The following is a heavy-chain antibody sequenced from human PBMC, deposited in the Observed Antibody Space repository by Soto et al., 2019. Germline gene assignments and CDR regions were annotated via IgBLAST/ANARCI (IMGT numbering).Heavy chain of an antibody. V-gene: IGHV3-23*01. J-gene: IGHJ6*02. CDR3: GEDYTVTTSYYYYDGLGG. CDR1: GFPFSNYA. CDR2: SSGSGSSR. Sequence: GGYLGLCCTASGFPFSNYARTWFRKLPVKGLEWVSTSSGSGSSRYTADSVNGRFIISRNNSRKTLSLQMNGLRAEDRATYYFGEDYTVTTSYYYYDGLGGWGQGTTVSVAS. D-gene: IGHD4-17*01.